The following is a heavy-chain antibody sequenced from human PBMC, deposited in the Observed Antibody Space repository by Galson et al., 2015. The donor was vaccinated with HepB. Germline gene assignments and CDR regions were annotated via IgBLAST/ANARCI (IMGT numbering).Heavy chain of an antibody. CDR2: IIPIFATA. Sequence: SVKVSCKASGGTFSTYTIHWMRQAPGHGLEWMGGIIPIFATAEFAQKFQGRVTITADDSTNTAYMELSSLRSEDTAVYYCATLMRFATKIPGKGGWFDPWGQGTLVSVSS. J-gene: IGHJ5*02. D-gene: IGHD3-10*01. V-gene: IGHV1-69*13. CDR1: GGTFSTYT. CDR3: ATLMRFATKIPGKGGWFDP.